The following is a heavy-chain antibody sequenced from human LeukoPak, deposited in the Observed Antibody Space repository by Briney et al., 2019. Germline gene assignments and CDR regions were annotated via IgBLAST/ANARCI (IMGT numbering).Heavy chain of an antibody. V-gene: IGHV1-8*01. D-gene: IGHD6-19*01. Sequence: GASAKVSCKXSGYTLTSYDINWVRQATGQGLEGMGWMNPNSGNTGYSQKFQGRVTMTRNTSISTAYMELSSLRSEDTAVYYCAIKGKRGSGWFPFDYWGQGTLVTVSS. J-gene: IGHJ4*02. CDR1: GYTLTSYD. CDR2: MNPNSGNT. CDR3: AIKGKRGSGWFPFDY.